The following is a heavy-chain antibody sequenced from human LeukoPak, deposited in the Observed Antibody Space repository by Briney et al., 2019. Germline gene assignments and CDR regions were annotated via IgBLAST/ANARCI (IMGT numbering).Heavy chain of an antibody. D-gene: IGHD3-3*01. J-gene: IGHJ3*02. Sequence: GESLKISRKGPGYSFTSYWIGLGRHSPGKGLGWMVIIYPWYSDTIYSPSSQGPVTTSPEKSITTAYLQWSSLKASDPAMYYCARRITIFGVVIDAFDIWGQGTMVTVSS. CDR2: IYPWYSDT. V-gene: IGHV5-51*01. CDR3: ARRITIFGVVIDAFDI. CDR1: GYSFTSYW.